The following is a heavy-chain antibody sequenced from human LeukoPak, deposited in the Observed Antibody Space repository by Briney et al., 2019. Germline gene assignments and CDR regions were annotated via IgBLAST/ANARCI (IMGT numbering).Heavy chain of an antibody. CDR2: INPSGGST. D-gene: IGHD4-4*01. CDR1: GYTFTSYY. Sequence: ASVKVSCKASGYTFTSYYMHWVRQAPGQGLEWMGIINPSGGSTSYAQKFQGRVTMTTDTSTSTAYMELRSLRSDDTAVYYCARDSTVTTFLAYYYYYGMDVWGQGTTVTVSS. V-gene: IGHV1-46*01. J-gene: IGHJ6*02. CDR3: ARDSTVTTFLAYYYYYGMDV.